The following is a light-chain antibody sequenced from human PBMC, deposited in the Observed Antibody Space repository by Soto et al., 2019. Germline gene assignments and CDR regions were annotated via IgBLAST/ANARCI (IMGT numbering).Light chain of an antibody. Sequence: EIVLTQSPGTLSLSPGERATLSCRASQSVSSNYLAWYRQKPGQSPRLLLYAASTRATGIPDRFSGSGSGTDFSLTVDRVEPEAFAVYYCQQYSSSPWTFGQGTKVDIK. CDR3: QQYSSSPWT. CDR1: QSVSSNY. V-gene: IGKV3-20*01. J-gene: IGKJ1*01. CDR2: AAS.